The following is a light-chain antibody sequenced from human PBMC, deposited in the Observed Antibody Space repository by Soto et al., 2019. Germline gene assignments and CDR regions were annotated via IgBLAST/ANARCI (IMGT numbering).Light chain of an antibody. V-gene: IGKV1-5*01. CDR3: QQLFDSPIT. CDR1: QSISSW. J-gene: IGKJ5*01. CDR2: DAS. Sequence: DLQMTQAPSTLSASVGDRDTIACRASQSISSWLAWYQQKPGKAPKLLIYDASNLESGVPSRFSATVSGTEFSLTITSLQPEDFATYYCQQLFDSPITFGQGTQLEIK.